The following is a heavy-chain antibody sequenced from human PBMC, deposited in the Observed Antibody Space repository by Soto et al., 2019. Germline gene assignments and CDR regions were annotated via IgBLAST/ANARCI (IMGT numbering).Heavy chain of an antibody. V-gene: IGHV1-18*01. CDR3: ARGRYGDY. CDR1: GYAFTTYG. D-gene: IGHD1-1*01. CDR2: ISAHNGNT. J-gene: IGHJ4*02. Sequence: QVHLVQSGAEVKKPGASVKVSCQGSGYAFTTYGITWVRQAPGQGLEWMGWISAHNGNTNYAQKRQSRVTVTRDTSTSTAYMELRSLSYDDTAVYYCARGRYGDYWGQGALVTVSS.